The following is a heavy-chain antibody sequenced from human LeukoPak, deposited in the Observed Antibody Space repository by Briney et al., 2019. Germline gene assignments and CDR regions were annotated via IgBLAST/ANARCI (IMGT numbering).Heavy chain of an antibody. J-gene: IGHJ6*03. Sequence: SVKVSCKASGGTFSSYAISWVRQAPGQGLEWMGGIIPIFGTANYAQKFQGRVTITTDESTSTAYMELSSLRSEDTAVYYCARGPREASPSRYYYYYMDVWGKGTTVTVSS. V-gene: IGHV1-69*05. CDR2: IIPIFGTA. CDR1: GGTFSSYA. CDR3: ARGPREASPSRYYYYYMDV.